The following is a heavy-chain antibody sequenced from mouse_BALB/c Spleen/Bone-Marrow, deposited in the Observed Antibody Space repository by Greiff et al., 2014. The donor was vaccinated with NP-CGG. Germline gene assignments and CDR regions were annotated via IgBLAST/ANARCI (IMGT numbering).Heavy chain of an antibody. CDR2: INPDSRTI. V-gene: IGHV4-1*02. Sequence: EVHLVESGGGLVQPGGSLKLSCAASGFDFSRYWMSWVRQAPGKGLEWIGEINPDSRTINSTPSLKDKFIISRDKGKNTLYLEMSKVRSEDTALYYCARRDYYYGMDYWGQGTSVTVSS. CDR1: GFDFSRYW. J-gene: IGHJ4*01. D-gene: IGHD2-13*01. CDR3: ARRDYYYGMDY.